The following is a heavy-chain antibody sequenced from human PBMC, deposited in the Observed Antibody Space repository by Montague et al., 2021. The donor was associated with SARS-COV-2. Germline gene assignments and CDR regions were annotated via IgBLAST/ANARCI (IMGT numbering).Heavy chain of an antibody. CDR3: ARDGGLYSSSWYLGYFDY. CDR2: TYYRSKWYN. CDR1: GDSVSSNSAA. Sequence: CAISGDSVSSNSAAWNWIRQSPSRGLEWLGRTYYRSKWYNDYAVSVKSRITINPDTSKNQFSLQLNSVTPEDTAVYYCARDGGLYSSSWYLGYFDYWGQGTLVTGSS. D-gene: IGHD6-13*01. J-gene: IGHJ4*02. V-gene: IGHV6-1*01.